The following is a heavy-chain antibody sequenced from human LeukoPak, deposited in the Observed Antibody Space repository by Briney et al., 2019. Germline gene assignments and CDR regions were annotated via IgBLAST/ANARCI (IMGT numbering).Heavy chain of an antibody. CDR3: SRESGAFCPFGY. J-gene: IGHJ4*02. Sequence: PSETLSLTCAVSGASISSYNWLSWARQPPGQGLEWIEEISLAGRTNYNPSLNGRVTMSLDESSNQLSLNLTSVTAADTAIYYCSRESGAFCPFGYWGQGTLVIVPS. D-gene: IGHD1-26*01. CDR2: ISLAGRT. V-gene: IGHV4-4*02. CDR1: GASISSYNW.